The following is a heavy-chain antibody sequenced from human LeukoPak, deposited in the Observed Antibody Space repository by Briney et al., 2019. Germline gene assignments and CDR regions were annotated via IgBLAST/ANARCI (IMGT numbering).Heavy chain of an antibody. D-gene: IGHD3-3*01. J-gene: IGHJ4*02. V-gene: IGHV3-30-3*01. Sequence: GGSLRLSCAASGFTFSSYAMHWVRQAPGKGLEWVAVISYDGSNKYYADSVKGRFTISRDNSKNTLYLQMNSLRAEDTAVYYCARDQNDFWSGYSFDYWGQGTLVTVSS. CDR2: ISYDGSNK. CDR3: ARDQNDFWSGYSFDY. CDR1: GFTFSSYA.